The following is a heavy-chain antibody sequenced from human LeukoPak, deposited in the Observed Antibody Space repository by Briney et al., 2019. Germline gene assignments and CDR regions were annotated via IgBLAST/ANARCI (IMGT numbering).Heavy chain of an antibody. D-gene: IGHD1-1*01. V-gene: IGHV4-4*07. Sequence: SETLSLTCAVYGGSFSGYYWSWIRQPAGKGLEWIGRIYTSGSTNYNPSLKSRVTISVDTSKNQFSLKLNSVTAADAAVYYCARDTKNWGQGTLVTVSS. J-gene: IGHJ4*02. CDR2: IYTSGST. CDR1: GGSFSGYY. CDR3: ARDTKN.